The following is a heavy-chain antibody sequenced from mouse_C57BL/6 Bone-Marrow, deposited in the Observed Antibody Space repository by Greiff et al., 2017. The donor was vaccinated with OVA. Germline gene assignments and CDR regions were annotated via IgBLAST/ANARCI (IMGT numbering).Heavy chain of an antibody. CDR2: ISGGSSTI. Sequence: EVMLVESGGGLVKPGGSLKLSCAASGFTFSDYGMHWVRQAPEKGLEWVAYISGGSSTIYYADPVKGRFTISRDNAKNTLFLQMTSLRSEDTAMYYCARETGTNYYAMDYWGQGTSATVSS. J-gene: IGHJ4*01. V-gene: IGHV5-17*01. D-gene: IGHD4-1*01. CDR1: GFTFSDYG. CDR3: ARETGTNYYAMDY.